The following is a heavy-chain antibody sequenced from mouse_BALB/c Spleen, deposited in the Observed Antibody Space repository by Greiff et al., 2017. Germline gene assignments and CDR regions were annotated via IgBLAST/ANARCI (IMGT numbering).Heavy chain of an antibody. J-gene: IGHJ4*01. CDR2: ISSGSSTI. CDR3: ARGLRVSYAMDY. D-gene: IGHD2-4*01. CDR1: GFTFSSFG. V-gene: IGHV5-17*02. Sequence: EVKLVESGGGLVQPGGSRKLSCAASGFTFSSFGMHWVRQAPEKGLEWVAYISSGSSTIYYADTVKGRFTISRDNPKNTLFLQMTSLRSEDTAMYYCARGLRVSYAMDYWGQGTSVTVSS.